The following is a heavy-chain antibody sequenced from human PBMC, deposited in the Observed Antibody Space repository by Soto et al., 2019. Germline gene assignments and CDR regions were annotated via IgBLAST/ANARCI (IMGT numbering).Heavy chain of an antibody. J-gene: IGHJ6*02. D-gene: IGHD3-3*01. CDR3: AREYYDFWSGSLVSMDV. Sequence: QAGGSLRLSCAASGFTFSGYWMHWVRQAPGKGLVWVSRINSDGSSTSYADSVKGRFTISRDNAKNTLYLKMNSLRAEDTAVYYCAREYYDFWSGSLVSMDVWGQGNTVTVSS. CDR2: INSDGSST. CDR1: GFTFSGYW. V-gene: IGHV3-74*01.